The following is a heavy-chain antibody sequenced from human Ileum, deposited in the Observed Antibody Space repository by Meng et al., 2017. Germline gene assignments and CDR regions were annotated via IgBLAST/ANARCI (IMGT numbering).Heavy chain of an antibody. CDR3: ARDIMGVRDGLVEDH. V-gene: IGHV4-4*02. D-gene: IGHD5-24*01. J-gene: IGHJ4*02. CDR1: GDSVTSSYW. Sequence: QVQLQESGPGLVEPSGTLSLTCAVSGDSVTSSYWWSWVRQPPGKDLEWIGESSDSGTTNYSPSLKSRITMSLDKSKNHFSLRLTSVTAADTAVYYCARDIMGVRDGLVEDHWGQGTLVTVSS. CDR2: SSDSGTT.